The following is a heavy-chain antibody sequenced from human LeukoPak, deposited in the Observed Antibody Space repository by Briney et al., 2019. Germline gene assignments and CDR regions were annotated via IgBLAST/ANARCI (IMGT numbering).Heavy chain of an antibody. D-gene: IGHD6-19*01. CDR3: ARDVAVAGTAYFDY. V-gene: IGHV4-31*03. J-gene: IGHJ4*02. CDR2: IYYSGST. CDR1: GGSISSGGYY. Sequence: PSQTLSLTCTVSGGSISSGGYYWSWIRQHPGKGLEWIGYIYYSGSTYYNPSLKSRVTISVDTSKNQLSLKLSSVTAADTAVYYCARDVAVAGTAYFDYWGQGTLVTVSS.